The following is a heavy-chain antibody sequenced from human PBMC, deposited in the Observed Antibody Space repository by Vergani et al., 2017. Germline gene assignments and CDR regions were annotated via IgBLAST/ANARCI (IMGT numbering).Heavy chain of an antibody. V-gene: IGHV1-8*02. CDR3: ARARAKRITMIVGTSYYFDY. D-gene: IGHD3-22*01. J-gene: IGHJ4*02. CDR1: GYTFTSYG. Sequence: QVQLVQSGAEVKTPGASVKVSCKASGYTFTSYGINWVRQAPGQGLEWMGWMNPNSGNTGYAQKFQGRVTMTRNTSISTAYMELSSLRSEDTAVYYCARARAKRITMIVGTSYYFDYWGQGTLVTVSS. CDR2: MNPNSGNT.